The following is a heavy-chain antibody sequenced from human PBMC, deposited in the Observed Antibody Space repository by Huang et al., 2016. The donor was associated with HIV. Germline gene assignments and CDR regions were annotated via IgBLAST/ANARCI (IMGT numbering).Heavy chain of an antibody. CDR1: GFSFTSYD. Sequence: QGQLVESGGGVVQPGRSLRLSCAASGFSFTSYDMQWVRQVPGKGMEWVSFVSNDGNEKYYADSVKGQFTISRDNVKNTLYLQMNSLRTGDTAVYFCLPAGHVSHYYYMDVWGKGTTVIVSS. CDR2: VSNDGNEK. J-gene: IGHJ6*03. CDR3: LPAGHVSHYYYMDV. V-gene: IGHV3-30*03.